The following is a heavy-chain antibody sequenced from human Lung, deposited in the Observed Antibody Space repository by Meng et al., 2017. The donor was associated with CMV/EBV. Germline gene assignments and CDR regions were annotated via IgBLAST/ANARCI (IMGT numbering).Heavy chain of an antibody. D-gene: IGHD4-17*01. CDR3: ARYPTTGTYYYYNGMDV. CDR2: IAGSGSHT. V-gene: IGHV3-23*01. J-gene: IGHJ6*02. Sequence: GESXKISXAASGFTFSNYAMSWVRQAPGKGLEWVSGIAGSGSHTFYTDSVKGRFTISRDNVKNTLYLQMNVLRVEDTALYYCARYPTTGTYYYYNGMDVWGLGXTVTVSS. CDR1: GFTFSNYA.